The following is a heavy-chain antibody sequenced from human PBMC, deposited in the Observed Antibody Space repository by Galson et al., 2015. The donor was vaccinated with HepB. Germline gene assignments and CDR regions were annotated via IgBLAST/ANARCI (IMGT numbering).Heavy chain of an antibody. J-gene: IGHJ4*02. CDR1: GYTFTSYY. D-gene: IGHD3-10*01. V-gene: IGHV1-46*01. Sequence: SVKVSCKASGYTFTSYYMHWVRQAPGQGLEWMGIINPSGGSTSYAQKFQGRVTMTRDTSTSTVYMELSSLRSEDTAVYYCARVCYYGSGSYYFFDYWGQGTLVTVSS. CDR2: INPSGGST. CDR3: ARVCYYGSGSYYFFDY.